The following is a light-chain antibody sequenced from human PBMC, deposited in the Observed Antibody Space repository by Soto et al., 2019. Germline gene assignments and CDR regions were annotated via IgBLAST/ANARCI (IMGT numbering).Light chain of an antibody. CDR1: QSVSSN. J-gene: IGKJ1*01. CDR2: GAS. V-gene: IGKV3-20*01. CDR3: QQYGSSRT. Sequence: EIVLTQSPATLSVSPVEIATLSFRASQSVSSNLAWYQQKPGQAPRLLIYGASSRATGIPDRFSGSGSGTDFTLTISRLEPEDFAVYYCQQYGSSRTCGQGTKGDIK.